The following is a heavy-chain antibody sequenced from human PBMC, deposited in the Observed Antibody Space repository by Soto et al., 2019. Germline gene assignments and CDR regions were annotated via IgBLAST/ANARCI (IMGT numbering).Heavy chain of an antibody. CDR2: TDYRSQWHN. D-gene: IGHD2-21*01. J-gene: IGHJ3*02. Sequence: SQTLSLTCGISGDSVSSNTATCNRIRQSPARGLEWLGRTDYRSQWHNEYEESVKDRITISPATSKNQFSLQLNSMSPADTAVYYCARERGLISDAFDIGGRGTMVTVSS. CDR3: ARERGLISDAFDI. V-gene: IGHV6-1*01. CDR1: GDSVSSNTAT.